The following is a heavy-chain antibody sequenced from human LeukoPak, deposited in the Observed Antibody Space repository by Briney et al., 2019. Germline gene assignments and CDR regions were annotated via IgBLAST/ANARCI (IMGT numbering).Heavy chain of an antibody. CDR2: VFTSGTT. D-gene: IGHD1-1*01. CDR1: GGSISSGSYY. J-gene: IGHJ4*02. Sequence: SETLSLTCTVSGGSISSGSYYWNWIRQSAGKRLEWIGRVFTSGTTNYNPSLKSRVTISLDTSKNQFSLNLSSVTAADSAVFYCTTGTTGVAFDYWGQGTLVTVSS. CDR3: TTGTTGVAFDY. V-gene: IGHV4-61*02.